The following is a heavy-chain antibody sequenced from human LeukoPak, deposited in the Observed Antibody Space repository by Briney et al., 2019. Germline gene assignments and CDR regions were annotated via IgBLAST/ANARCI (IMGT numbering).Heavy chain of an antibody. J-gene: IGHJ4*02. D-gene: IGHD3-10*01. CDR1: GGSISSGGYY. CDR3: ARGVGWFGNLSFDY. CDR2: IYYSGST. V-gene: IGHV4-31*03. Sequence: PSETLSLTCTVSGGSISSGGYYWSWIRQHPGKGLEWIGYIYYSGSTYYNPSLKSRVTISVDTSKNQFSLKLSSVTAADTAVYYCARGVGWFGNLSFDYWGQGTLVTVSS.